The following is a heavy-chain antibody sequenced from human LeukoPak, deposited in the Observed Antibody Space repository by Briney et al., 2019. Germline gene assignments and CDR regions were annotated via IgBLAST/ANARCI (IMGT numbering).Heavy chain of an antibody. CDR2: IIPIFGTA. CDR3: ASPYYDSSGYYLTRGFDY. Sequence: SVKVSCKASGGTFSSYAINWVRQAPGQGLEWMGGIIPIFGTANYAQKFQGRVTITADKSTSTAYMELSSLRSEDTAVYYCASPYYDSSGYYLTRGFDYWGQGTLVTVSS. D-gene: IGHD3-22*01. CDR1: GGTFSSYA. V-gene: IGHV1-69*06. J-gene: IGHJ4*02.